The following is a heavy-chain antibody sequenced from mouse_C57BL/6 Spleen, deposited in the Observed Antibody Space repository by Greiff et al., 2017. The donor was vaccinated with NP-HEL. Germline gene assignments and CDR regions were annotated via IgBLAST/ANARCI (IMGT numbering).Heavy chain of an antibody. J-gene: IGHJ4*01. CDR3: ARWGSLFMAKDC. V-gene: IGHV1-56*01. D-gene: IGHD6-1*01. Sequence: VQLQQSGPELVRPGASVKISCKAPGYTFTSHWMQWVRQRPGQGLEWIGEISPGSGSTYYNEKFKGKATLTVDTSSSTAYMQLCSLTSADSAVYVCARWGSLFMAKDCWGQGASVTSSS. CDR2: ISPGSGST. CDR1: GYTFTSHW.